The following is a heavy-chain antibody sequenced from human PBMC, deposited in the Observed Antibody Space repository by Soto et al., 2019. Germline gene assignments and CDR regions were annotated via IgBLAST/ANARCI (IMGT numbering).Heavy chain of an antibody. CDR1: GFTFSSYS. Sequence: PGGSMRLSCAASGFTFSSYSMNWVRQAPGKGLEWVSSISSSSSYIYYADSVKGRFTISRDNAKNSLYPQMNSLRAEDTAVYYCARPDYGDYVFQHWGQGTLVTAPQ. CDR2: ISSSSSYI. CDR3: ARPDYGDYVFQH. V-gene: IGHV3-21*01. J-gene: IGHJ1*01. D-gene: IGHD4-17*01.